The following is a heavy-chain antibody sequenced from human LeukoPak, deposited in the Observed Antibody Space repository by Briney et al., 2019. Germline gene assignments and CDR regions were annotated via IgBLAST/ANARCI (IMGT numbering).Heavy chain of an antibody. CDR3: ARVTHTELSTWFDP. Sequence: ASVKVSCKASGYTFTGYYMHWVRQAPGQGLEWMGWIIPIFGSSNYAQKFQGRVTITADESTTTAYMELSSLRSEDTAVYYCARVTHTELSTWFDPWGQGTLVTVSS. CDR1: GYTFTGYY. V-gene: IGHV1-69*13. J-gene: IGHJ5*02. CDR2: IIPIFGSS. D-gene: IGHD5-18*01.